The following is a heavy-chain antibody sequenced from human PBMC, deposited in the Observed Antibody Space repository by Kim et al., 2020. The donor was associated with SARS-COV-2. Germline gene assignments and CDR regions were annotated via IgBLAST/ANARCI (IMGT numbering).Heavy chain of an antibody. J-gene: IGHJ4*02. D-gene: IGHD6-6*01. Sequence: ADSVKGRFTISRDNSKNTLYLQMNSLRAEDTAVYYCAKLSRRYSSSSDDYWGQGTLVTVSS. CDR3: AKLSRRYSSSSDDY. V-gene: IGHV3-23*01.